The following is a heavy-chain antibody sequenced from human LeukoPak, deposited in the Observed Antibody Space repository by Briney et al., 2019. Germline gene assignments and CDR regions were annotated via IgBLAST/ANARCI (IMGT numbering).Heavy chain of an antibody. D-gene: IGHD6-19*01. V-gene: IGHV4-34*01. J-gene: IGHJ6*04. Sequence: SETLSLTCAVYGGSFSGYYWSWIRQPPGKGLEWIGEINHSGSTNYNPSLKSRVTISVDTSKNQFSLKLSSVTAADTAVYYCAYGARAVAGRSYYYYYGMDVWGKGTTVTASS. CDR3: AYGARAVAGRSYYYYYGMDV. CDR2: INHSGST. CDR1: GGSFSGYY.